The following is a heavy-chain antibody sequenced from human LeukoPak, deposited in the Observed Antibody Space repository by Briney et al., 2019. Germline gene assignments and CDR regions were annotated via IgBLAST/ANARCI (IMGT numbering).Heavy chain of an antibody. Sequence: GGSLRLSCAASGFTFSHYEMNWVRQAPGKGLEWVSYISDTGNTIYYADSVEGRFTISRDNARNSLSLQMNSLRADDTAVYYCAREAFEYCSSSTCPSHFDYWGRGTLVTVSS. J-gene: IGHJ4*02. CDR3: AREAFEYCSSSTCPSHFDY. D-gene: IGHD2-2*01. V-gene: IGHV3-48*03. CDR2: ISDTGNTI. CDR1: GFTFSHYE.